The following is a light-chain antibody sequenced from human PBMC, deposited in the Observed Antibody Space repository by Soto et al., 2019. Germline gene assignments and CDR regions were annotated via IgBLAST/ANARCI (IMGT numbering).Light chain of an antibody. CDR3: QQYDSYPLT. CDR1: QSISSW. V-gene: IGKV1-5*03. CDR2: KTS. J-gene: IGKJ4*01. Sequence: DIQMTQSPSTLSASVGDRVTITCRASQSISSWLAWYQQKPGKAPNRLIYKTSSLESGVPSRFSGSGSGTEFTLTVNSLQPDDFATYYCQQYDSYPLTFGGGTKVEIK.